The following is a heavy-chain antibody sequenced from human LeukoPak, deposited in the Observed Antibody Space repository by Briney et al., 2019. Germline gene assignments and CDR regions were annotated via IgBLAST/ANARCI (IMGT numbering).Heavy chain of an antibody. V-gene: IGHV4-61*02. J-gene: IGHJ4*02. D-gene: IGHD1-26*01. CDR1: GGSISSGSYY. CDR3: ARIPVGASYFDY. CDR2: IYTSGST. Sequence: PSQTLSLTCTVSGGSISSGSYYWSWIRQPAGKGLEWIGRIYTSGSTNYNPSLKRRVTISVDTSKNQFSLKLSSVTAADTAVYYCARIPVGASYFDYWGQGTLVTVSS.